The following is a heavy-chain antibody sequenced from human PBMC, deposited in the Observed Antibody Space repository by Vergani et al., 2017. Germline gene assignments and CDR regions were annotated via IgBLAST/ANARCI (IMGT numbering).Heavy chain of an antibody. V-gene: IGHV4-39*07. CDR2: IYYSGST. D-gene: IGHD6-13*01. CDR3: ARGVFCIAAAVKCWFDP. CDR1: GGSISSSSYY. Sequence: QLQLQESGPGLVKPSETLSLTCTVSGGSISSSSYYWGWIRQPPGKGLEWIGSIYYSGSTYYNPSLKSRVTISVDTSKNQFSLKLSSVTAADTAVYYCARGVFCIAAAVKCWFDPWGQGTLVTVSS. J-gene: IGHJ5*02.